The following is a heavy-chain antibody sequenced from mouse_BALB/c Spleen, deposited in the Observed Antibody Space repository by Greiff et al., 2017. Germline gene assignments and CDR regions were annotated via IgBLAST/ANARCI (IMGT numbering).Heavy chain of an antibody. Sequence: EVKLQESGAELVRPGALVKLSCKASGFNIKDYYMHWVKQRPEQGLEWIGWIDPENGNTIYDPKFQGKASITADTSSNTAYLQLSSLTSEDTAVYYCARGGYYGNSYAMDYWGQGTSVTVSS. D-gene: IGHD2-1*01. CDR1: GFNIKDYY. J-gene: IGHJ4*01. CDR2: IDPENGNT. V-gene: IGHV14-1*02. CDR3: ARGGYYGNSYAMDY.